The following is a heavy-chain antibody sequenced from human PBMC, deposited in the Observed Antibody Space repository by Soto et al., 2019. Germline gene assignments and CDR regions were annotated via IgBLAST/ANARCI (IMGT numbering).Heavy chain of an antibody. CDR2: IIPIFGTA. D-gene: IGHD3-22*01. Sequence: QVQLVQSGAEVRKPGSSVRVSCKASGGSFNRHTISWVRQAPGQGLEWMGGIIPIFGTANHAQKFQGRVTIIADESTSTVYMELSRLRSDDTARYYCARGWGYDSTDYYYAYWGQGTLVIVSS. J-gene: IGHJ4*02. CDR3: ARGWGYDSTDYYYAY. V-gene: IGHV1-69*01. CDR1: GGSFNRHT.